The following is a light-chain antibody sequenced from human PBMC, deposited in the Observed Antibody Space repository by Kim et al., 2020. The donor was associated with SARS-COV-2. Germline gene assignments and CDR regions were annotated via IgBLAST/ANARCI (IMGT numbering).Light chain of an antibody. CDR3: QQYNNWPRT. CDR1: QSVKNY. Sequence: LSPGERATLSCRASQSVKNYVVWYQHKPGQAPRVLIYGASTRATGVPVRFSGSGSGTEFTLTISSLQSEDFGIYYCQQYNNWPRTFGQGTKVDIK. CDR2: GAS. V-gene: IGKV3-15*01. J-gene: IGKJ1*01.